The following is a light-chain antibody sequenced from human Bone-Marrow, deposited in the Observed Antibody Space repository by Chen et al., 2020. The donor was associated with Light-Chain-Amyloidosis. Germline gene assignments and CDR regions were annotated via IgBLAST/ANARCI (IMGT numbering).Light chain of an antibody. Sequence: SYELTQPPSVSVSPGQTARITCSGDALPKQYVYWFQQKPGQAPELVMYKDNERPSGIPERFSGSSSGTTVTLTISRVQTDDEADYYCQSTDSTATYGVFGGGTQLTVL. CDR1: ALPKQY. CDR3: QSTDSTATYGV. CDR2: KDN. V-gene: IGLV3-25*03. J-gene: IGLJ3*02.